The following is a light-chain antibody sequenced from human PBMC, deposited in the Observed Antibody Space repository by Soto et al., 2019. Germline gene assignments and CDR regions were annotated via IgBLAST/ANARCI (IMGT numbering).Light chain of an antibody. CDR2: GAS. Sequence: EILLTQSPGTLSLSPGERATLSCRASQSVRNSYLAWYQQKPGQAPRLLIYGASGRATGIPDRFSGSGSGTDFTLTISRLEPEDFAVYYCQQRSNWPPYTFGQGTKLEIK. J-gene: IGKJ2*01. CDR1: QSVRNSY. CDR3: QQRSNWPPYT. V-gene: IGKV3D-20*02.